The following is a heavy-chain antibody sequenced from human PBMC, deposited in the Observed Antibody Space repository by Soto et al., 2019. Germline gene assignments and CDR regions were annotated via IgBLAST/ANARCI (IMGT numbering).Heavy chain of an antibody. CDR3: ANGRDDYGDY. J-gene: IGHJ4*02. CDR2: ISGSGGST. CDR1: GFTFSSYA. Sequence: VGSLRLSCAASGFTFSSYAMSWVRQAPGKGLEWVSAISGSGGSTYYADSVKGRFTISRDNSKNTLCLQMNSLRAEDTAVYYCANGRDDYGDYWGQGTLVTVSS. V-gene: IGHV3-23*01.